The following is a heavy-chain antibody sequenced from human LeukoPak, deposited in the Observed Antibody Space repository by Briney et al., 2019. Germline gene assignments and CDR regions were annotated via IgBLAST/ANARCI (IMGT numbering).Heavy chain of an antibody. D-gene: IGHD6-13*01. J-gene: IGHJ4*02. CDR2: ISGSADIT. CDR1: GFTFSSYA. V-gene: IGHV3-23*01. CDR3: GKIAAVGYFDY. Sequence: GGSLRLSCAASGFTFSSYAMSWVRQAPGKGLEWVSVISGSADITYYADSVKGRFTISRDNSKNTLYLQMNNLRAEDTAVYYCGKIAAVGYFDYWGQGTLVTVSS.